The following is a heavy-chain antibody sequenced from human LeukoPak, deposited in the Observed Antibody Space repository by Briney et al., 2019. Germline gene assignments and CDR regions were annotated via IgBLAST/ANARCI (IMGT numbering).Heavy chain of an antibody. CDR2: INPNSGGT. D-gene: IGHD2-2*01. CDR3: ARGRYCSSTSCYPRAPWFDP. Sequence: ASVKVSCKASGYTFTGYYMHWVRQAPGQGLEWMGRINPNSGGTNYAQKFQSRVTMTRDTSISTAYMELSRLRSDDTAVYYCARGRYCSSTSCYPRAPWFDPWGQGTLVTVSS. CDR1: GYTFTGYY. V-gene: IGHV1-2*06. J-gene: IGHJ5*02.